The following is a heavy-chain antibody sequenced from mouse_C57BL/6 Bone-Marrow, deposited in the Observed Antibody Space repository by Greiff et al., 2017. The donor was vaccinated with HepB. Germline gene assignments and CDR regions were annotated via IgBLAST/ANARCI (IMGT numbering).Heavy chain of an antibody. CDR2: ISYSGST. Sequence: DVHLVESGPGMVKPSQSLSLTCTVTGYSITSGYDWHWIRHFPGNKLEWMGYISYSGSTNYNPSLKSRISITHDTSKNHFFLKLNSVTTEDTATYYCARDYDYGAMDYWGQGTSVTVSS. CDR3: ARDYDYGAMDY. D-gene: IGHD2-4*01. CDR1: GYSITSGYD. J-gene: IGHJ4*01. V-gene: IGHV3-1*01.